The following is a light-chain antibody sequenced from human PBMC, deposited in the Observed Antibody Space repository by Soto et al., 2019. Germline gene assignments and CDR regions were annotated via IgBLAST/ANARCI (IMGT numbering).Light chain of an antibody. CDR3: HQYNNWPPST. CDR1: QSVNSN. V-gene: IGKV3-15*01. CDR2: GAS. J-gene: IGKJ5*01. Sequence: EIVMTQSPATLSVSPGERATLSCRASQSVNSNLAWYQQKPGQAPRPLIHGASTRATGVPARFSGSGSGTDVTLTIISLQSEDFAVYYCHQYNNWPPSTFGQGTRLEIK.